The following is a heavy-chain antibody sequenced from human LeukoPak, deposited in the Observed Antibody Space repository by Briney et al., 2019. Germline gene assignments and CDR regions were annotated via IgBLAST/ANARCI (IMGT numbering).Heavy chain of an antibody. CDR3: VRDRAVSPFPPDAFDM. CDR2: INSDGRST. V-gene: IGHV3-74*01. CDR1: GFTFSNYW. Sequence: GGSLRLSCVASGFTFSNYWMHWVRQAPGKGLVWVSRINSDGRSTKYADSVKGRFTISRDNAKNTLYLQMNSLSAEDTAVYYCVRDRAVSPFPPDAFDMWGQGTMVTVAS. J-gene: IGHJ3*02. D-gene: IGHD4-17*01.